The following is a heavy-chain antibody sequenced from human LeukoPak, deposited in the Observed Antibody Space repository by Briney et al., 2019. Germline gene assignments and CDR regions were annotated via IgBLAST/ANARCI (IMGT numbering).Heavy chain of an antibody. CDR3: ARRAGSGSRYTHYCSYYYMVV. CDR1: GYSISGGFY. V-gene: IGHV4-38-2*02. J-gene: IGHJ6*03. Sequence: SETLSLTCTVSGYSISGGFYWDWIRQPPGKGLEWIGSIYHSGSSYYNPSLKSRVTISVDTSKNQFSLKLSSVTAADTAVYYCARRAGSGSRYTHYCSYYYMVVWGKGTTVTISS. CDR2: IYHSGSS. D-gene: IGHD3-10*01.